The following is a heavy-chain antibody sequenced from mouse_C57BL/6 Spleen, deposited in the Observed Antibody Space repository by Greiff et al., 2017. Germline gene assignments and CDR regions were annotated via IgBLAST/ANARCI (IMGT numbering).Heavy chain of an antibody. D-gene: IGHD1-3*01. J-gene: IGHJ2*01. Sequence: VQLKQSGAELVRPGASVKLSCTASGFNIKDDYMHWVKQRPEQGLEWIGWLDPENGDTEYASKFQGKATITADTSSNTAYLQLSSLTSEDTAVYYCTTIISPYFDYWGQGTTLTVSS. CDR1: GFNIKDDY. V-gene: IGHV14-4*01. CDR2: LDPENGDT. CDR3: TTIISPYFDY.